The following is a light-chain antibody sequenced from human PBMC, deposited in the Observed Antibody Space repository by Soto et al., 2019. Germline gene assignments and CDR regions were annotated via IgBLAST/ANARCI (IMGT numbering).Light chain of an antibody. J-gene: IGKJ5*01. Sequence: DIQMTQSPSFVSASVGDRVTITCRASQGISRWVAWYQQRPGKAPELLIYGASSLQSGVPSRFSGSGSGTDFTLTISSLQPEDFATYYCQQANSLPLTFGQGTRLEIK. CDR3: QQANSLPLT. CDR1: QGISRW. CDR2: GAS. V-gene: IGKV1-12*01.